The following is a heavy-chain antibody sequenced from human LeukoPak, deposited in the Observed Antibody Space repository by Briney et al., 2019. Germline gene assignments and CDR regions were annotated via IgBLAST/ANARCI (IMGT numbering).Heavy chain of an antibody. D-gene: IGHD6-13*01. V-gene: IGHV3-23*01. Sequence: GGSLRLSCVASGFIFRNYAMSWVRQAPGEGLEWVSGISDNGGGTYYADSVKGRFTISRDNSKNTLYLQMNSLRAEDTAVYYCARDEGLYSSSWYNYGMDVWGQGTTVTVSS. CDR2: ISDNGGGT. CDR3: ARDEGLYSSSWYNYGMDV. CDR1: GFIFRNYA. J-gene: IGHJ6*02.